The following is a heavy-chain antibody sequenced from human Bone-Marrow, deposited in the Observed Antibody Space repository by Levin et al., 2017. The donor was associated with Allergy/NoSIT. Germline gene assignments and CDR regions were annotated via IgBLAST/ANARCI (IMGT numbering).Heavy chain of an antibody. Sequence: PSETLSLTCAVYGGSFSGYYWIWIRQPPGKGLEWIGDISHSGSPNYNPSLKSRVTMSVDTSKNLFSLKLSSVTAADTAVYYCGRARVVVGPAAPIDYWGQGTLVTVSS. CDR3: GRARVVVGPAAPIDY. CDR2: ISHSGSP. D-gene: IGHD2-2*01. CDR1: GGSFSGYY. V-gene: IGHV4-34*01. J-gene: IGHJ4*02.